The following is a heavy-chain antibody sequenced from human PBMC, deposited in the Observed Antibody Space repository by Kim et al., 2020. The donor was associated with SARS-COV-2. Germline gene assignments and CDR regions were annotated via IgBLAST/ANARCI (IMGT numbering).Heavy chain of an antibody. Sequence: GGSLRLSCAASGFTFSSYSMNWVRQAPGKGLEWVSSISSSNSYIYYADSVKGRFTISRDNAKNSLYLQMNSLRAEDTAVYYCARDYVEMATIFAFDIWGQGTMVTVSS. CDR1: GFTFSSYS. J-gene: IGHJ3*02. D-gene: IGHD5-12*01. V-gene: IGHV3-21*01. CDR2: ISSSNSYI. CDR3: ARDYVEMATIFAFDI.